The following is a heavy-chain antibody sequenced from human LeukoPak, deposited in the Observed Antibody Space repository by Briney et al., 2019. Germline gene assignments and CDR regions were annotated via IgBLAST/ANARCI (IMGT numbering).Heavy chain of an antibody. J-gene: IGHJ3*02. V-gene: IGHV3-30*02. CDR1: GFTFNIHG. CDR3: TRKDGHGSKSYAFDI. D-gene: IGHD3-10*01. CDR2: ISYEGTKK. Sequence: GGSLRLSCAASGFTFNIHGMHWVRQAPGKGLEWVSYISYEGTKKQYADSVRGRFTISRDNSKNTLYLEMNSMRVEDTAGEYCTRKDGHGSKSYAFDICGEGTMVTVS.